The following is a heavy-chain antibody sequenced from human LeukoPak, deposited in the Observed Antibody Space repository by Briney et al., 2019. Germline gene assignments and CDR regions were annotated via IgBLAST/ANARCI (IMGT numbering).Heavy chain of an antibody. Sequence: SETLSLTCTVSGGSISSYYWSWIRQPPGKGLEWIGYIYYSGSTNYNPSLKSRVTISVGTSKNQFSLKLSSVTAADTAVYYCARGYSSSWYLPPDYYFDYWGQGTLVTVSS. CDR3: ARGYSSSWYLPPDYYFDY. D-gene: IGHD6-13*01. V-gene: IGHV4-59*01. J-gene: IGHJ4*02. CDR2: IYYSGST. CDR1: GGSISSYY.